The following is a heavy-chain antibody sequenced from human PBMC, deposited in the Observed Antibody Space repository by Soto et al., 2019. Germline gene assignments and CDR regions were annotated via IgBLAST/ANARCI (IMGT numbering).Heavy chain of an antibody. D-gene: IGHD6-6*01. CDR1: GGTFSSYA. J-gene: IGHJ4*02. CDR2: IIPIFGTA. V-gene: IGHV1-69*01. CDR3: VRVYSSSSSFDY. Sequence: QVQLVQSGAEVKKPGSSVKVSCXASGGTFSSYAISWVRQAPGQGLEWMGGIIPIFGTANYAXTFQGTVXXXXXXXXXTAYMELSSLRSEDTAVYYCVRVYSSSSSFDYWGQGTLVTVSS.